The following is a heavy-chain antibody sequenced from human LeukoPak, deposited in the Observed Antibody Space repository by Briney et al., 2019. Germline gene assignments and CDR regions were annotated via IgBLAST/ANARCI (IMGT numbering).Heavy chain of an antibody. Sequence: GASVKVSCKASGYTFTGYYMHWVRQAARQGLDGMGWVNPNSGGINYAQKFQGRVTMPRDTSISTASMELSRLRSDDTAVYDCARAPARWLRVTSYAFDIWGQGTMVTVSS. J-gene: IGHJ3*02. CDR1: GYTFTGYY. CDR3: ARAPARWLRVTSYAFDI. CDR2: VNPNSGGI. V-gene: IGHV1-2*02. D-gene: IGHD5-12*01.